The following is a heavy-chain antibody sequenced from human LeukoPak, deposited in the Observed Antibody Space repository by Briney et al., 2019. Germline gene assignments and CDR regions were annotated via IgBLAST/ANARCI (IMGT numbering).Heavy chain of an antibody. CDR3: ARDVGYSSYYYGMDV. J-gene: IGHJ6*02. V-gene: IGHV4-59*01. Sequence: LSLTCTVSGGSISSYYWSWIRQPPGKGLEWIGYIYYSGSTNYNPSLKSRVTISVDTSKNQFSLKLSSVTAADTAVYYCARDVGYSSYYYGMDVWGQGTTVTVSS. CDR2: IYYSGST. CDR1: GGSISSYY. D-gene: IGHD2-21*01.